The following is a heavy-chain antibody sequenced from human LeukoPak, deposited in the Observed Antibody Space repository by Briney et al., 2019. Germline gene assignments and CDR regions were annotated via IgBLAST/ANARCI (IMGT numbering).Heavy chain of an antibody. J-gene: IGHJ3*02. CDR3: ARYHLRWSLPFDAFDI. Sequence: ASVKVSCKASGYTFTSYGISWVRQAPGQGLEWMGWISAYNGNTNYAQKLRGRVTMTTDTSTSTAYMELRSLRSDDTAVHYCARYHLRWSLPFDAFDIWGQGTMVTVSP. V-gene: IGHV1-18*01. D-gene: IGHD2-21*01. CDR2: ISAYNGNT. CDR1: GYTFTSYG.